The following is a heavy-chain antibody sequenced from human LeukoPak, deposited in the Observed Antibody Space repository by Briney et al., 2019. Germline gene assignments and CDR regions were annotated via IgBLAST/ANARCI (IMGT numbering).Heavy chain of an antibody. CDR3: ARRYCSSTSCYNYMDV. V-gene: IGHV5-51*01. CDR1: GYSFTSYW. J-gene: IGHJ6*03. Sequence: GESLKISCKGSGYSFTSYWIGWVRQMPGKGLEWMVIIYPGDSDTRYSPSFQGQVTISADKSISTAYLQWSSLKASDTAMYYCARRYCSSTSCYNYMDVWGKGTTVTVSS. CDR2: IYPGDSDT. D-gene: IGHD2-2*02.